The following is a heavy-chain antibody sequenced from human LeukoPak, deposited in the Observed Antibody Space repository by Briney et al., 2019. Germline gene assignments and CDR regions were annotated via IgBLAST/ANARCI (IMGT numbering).Heavy chain of an antibody. V-gene: IGHV1-69*01. Sequence: SVKVSFKASGGTFSSYAISGVRQAPGQGLEWMGGIIPIFGTANYAQKFQGRVAITADESTSTAYMELSSLRSEDTAVYYCARLEITTVTTSDYWGQGTLVTVSS. CDR3: ARLEITTVTTSDY. D-gene: IGHD4-17*01. J-gene: IGHJ4*02. CDR1: GGTFSSYA. CDR2: IIPIFGTA.